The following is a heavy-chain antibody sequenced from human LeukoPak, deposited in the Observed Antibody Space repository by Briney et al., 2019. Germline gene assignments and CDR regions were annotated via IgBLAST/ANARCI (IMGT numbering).Heavy chain of an antibody. V-gene: IGHV3-7*03. CDR3: ARGGGLDV. J-gene: IGHJ6*02. D-gene: IGHD3-16*01. CDR2: INHNGNVN. Sequence: GGSLRLSCAASGFTFSSYWMNWARQAPGKGLEWVASINHNGNVNYYVDSVKGRFTISRDNAKNSLYLQMSNLRAEDTAVYSCARGGGLDVWGQGATVTVSS. CDR1: GFTFSSYW.